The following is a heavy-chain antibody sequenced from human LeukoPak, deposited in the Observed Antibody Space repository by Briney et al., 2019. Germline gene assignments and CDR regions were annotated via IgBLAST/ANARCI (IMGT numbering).Heavy chain of an antibody. V-gene: IGHV3-33*08. CDR3: ARDISIAAAGNDY. CDR2: IWYDGSNK. CDR1: GFTFSSYA. J-gene: IGHJ4*02. Sequence: GGSLRLSCAASGFTFSSYAMSWVRQAPGNGLEWVAVIWYDGSNKYYADSVKGRFTISRDNSKNTLYLQMNSLRAEDTAVYYCARDISIAAAGNDYWGQGTLVTVSS. D-gene: IGHD6-13*01.